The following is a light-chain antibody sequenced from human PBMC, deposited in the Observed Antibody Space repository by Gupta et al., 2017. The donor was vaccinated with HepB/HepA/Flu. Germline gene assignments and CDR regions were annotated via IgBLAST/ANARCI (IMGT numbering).Light chain of an antibody. CDR1: TIGSKS. Sequence: SYVLTQPPSVSVAPGKTARITCGGNTIGSKSVHWYQQKSGQAPVLVVYDDSVRPSGIPERFSGSNSGNTATLTHSRVEAEDEADYYCHVWDSSDVVFGGGTKLTVL. V-gene: IGLV3-21*03. CDR2: DDS. J-gene: IGLJ2*01. CDR3: HVWDSSDVV.